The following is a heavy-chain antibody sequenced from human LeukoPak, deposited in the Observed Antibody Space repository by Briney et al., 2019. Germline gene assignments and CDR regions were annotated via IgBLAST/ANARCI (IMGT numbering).Heavy chain of an antibody. Sequence: PSETLSLTCTVSGVSINTYYASWIRQAPGKGLEFIGFIYNGGNTNYNPSLKSRVTISVDTSNNQFSLRLTSVTAADTAMCYCAAGPWELDFWGQGTLVTVSS. J-gene: IGHJ4*02. CDR2: IYNGGNT. V-gene: IGHV4-4*09. CDR1: GVSINTYY. D-gene: IGHD1-26*01. CDR3: AAGPWELDF.